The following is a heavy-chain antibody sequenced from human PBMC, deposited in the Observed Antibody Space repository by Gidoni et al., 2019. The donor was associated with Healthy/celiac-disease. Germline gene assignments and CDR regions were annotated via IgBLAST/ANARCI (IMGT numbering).Heavy chain of an antibody. D-gene: IGHD6-6*01. CDR2: ISSSSSTI. V-gene: IGHV3-48*01. J-gene: IGHJ5*02. CDR1: GFPFSSYG. CDR3: ASLTGGTRYSSSSVGELNWFDP. Sequence: EVQLVESGGGLVQPGGSLSLSCAASGFPFSSYGMNWVRQGPGKGLEWVSYISSSSSTIYYADSVKGRFTISRDNAKNSLYLKMNSLRAEDTAVYYCASLTGGTRYSSSSVGELNWFDPWGQGTLVTVSS.